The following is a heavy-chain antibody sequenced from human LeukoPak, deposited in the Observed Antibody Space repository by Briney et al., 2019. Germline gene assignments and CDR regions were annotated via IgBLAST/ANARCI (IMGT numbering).Heavy chain of an antibody. V-gene: IGHV4-31*03. CDR1: GGSISGGGYY. D-gene: IGHD3-10*01. CDR3: ARTMVRGVISCFDY. CDR2: IYYSGST. J-gene: IGHJ4*02. Sequence: SSQTLSLTCTVSGGSISGGGYYWSWIRQHPGKGLEWIGYIYYSGSTYYNPSLKSRVTISVDTSKNQFSLKLSSVTAADTAVYYCARTMVRGVISCFDYWGQGTLVTVSS.